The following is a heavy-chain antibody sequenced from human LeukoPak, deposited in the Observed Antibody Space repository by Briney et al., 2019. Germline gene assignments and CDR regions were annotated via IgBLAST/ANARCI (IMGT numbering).Heavy chain of an antibody. CDR3: AKILNWNDACPDY. V-gene: IGHV3-23*01. J-gene: IGHJ4*02. Sequence: PGGSLRLSCAASGFTFSNYAMSWVRQAPGKGLEWVSVINDGGDTTYYADSVKGRFAISRDNSRNTMYLQMSSLRVEDTALYYCAKILNWNDACPDYWGQGALVTVSS. CDR2: INDGGDTT. CDR1: GFTFSNYA. D-gene: IGHD1-1*01.